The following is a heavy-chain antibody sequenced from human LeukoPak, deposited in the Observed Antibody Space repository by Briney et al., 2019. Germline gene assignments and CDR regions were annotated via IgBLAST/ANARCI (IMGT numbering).Heavy chain of an antibody. Sequence: GGSLRLSCAASGFTFSSYGMHWVRQAPGKGLEWVAVIWYDGSNKYYADSVKGRFTISRDNSKNTLYLRMNSLRAEDTAVYYCAKVVWSFIAVAGYGMDVWGQGTTVTVSS. CDR2: IWYDGSNK. CDR3: AKVVWSFIAVAGYGMDV. D-gene: IGHD6-19*01. J-gene: IGHJ6*02. V-gene: IGHV3-30*02. CDR1: GFTFSSYG.